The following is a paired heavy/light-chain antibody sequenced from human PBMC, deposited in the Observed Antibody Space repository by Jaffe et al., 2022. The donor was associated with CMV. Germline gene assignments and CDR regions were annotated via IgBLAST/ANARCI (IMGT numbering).Heavy chain of an antibody. D-gene: IGHD3-9*01. V-gene: IGHV3-21*01. CDR1: GFTFSSYS. Sequence: EVQLVESGGGLVKPGGSLRLSCAASGFTFSSYSMNWVRQAPGKGLEWVSSISSSSSYIYYADSVKGRFTISRDNAKNSLYLQMNSLRAEDTAVYYCARVDDILTGYPPWHYYYMDVWGKGTTVTVSS. CDR3: ARVDDILTGYPPWHYYYMDV. J-gene: IGHJ6*03. CDR2: ISSSSSYI.
Light chain of an antibody. V-gene: IGLV3-19*01. CDR3: NSRDSSGNHRVV. CDR1: SLRSYY. Sequence: SSELTQDPAVSVALGQTVRITCQGDSLRSYYASWYQQKPGQAPVLVIYGKNNRPSGIPDRFSGSSSGNTASLTITGAQAEDEADYYCNSRDSSGNHRVVFGGGTKLTVL. CDR2: GKN. J-gene: IGLJ2*01.